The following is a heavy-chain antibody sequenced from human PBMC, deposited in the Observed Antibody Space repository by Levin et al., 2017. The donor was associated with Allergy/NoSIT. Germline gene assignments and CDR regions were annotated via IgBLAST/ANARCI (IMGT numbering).Heavy chain of an antibody. D-gene: IGHD1-26*01. CDR3: AKRPAFGSSRYFDY. CDR1: GFTFSTYA. V-gene: IGHV3-23*01. Sequence: RAGGSLRLSCAASGFTFSTYAMSWVRQAPGKGLEWVSGITGSGERTYYADSVKGRFTISRDNSRNTLYLHLNSLRAEDTAVYYCAKRPAFGSSRYFDYWGQGTLATVSS. J-gene: IGHJ4*02. CDR2: ITGSGERT.